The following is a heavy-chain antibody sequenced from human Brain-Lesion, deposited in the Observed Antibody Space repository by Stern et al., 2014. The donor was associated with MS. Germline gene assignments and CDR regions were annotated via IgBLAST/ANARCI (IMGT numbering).Heavy chain of an antibody. J-gene: IGHJ4*02. V-gene: IGHV3-30*01. Sequence: GQLLASGGGVVQPGRSLRFSWAASGFTFSYHAMHWVRQAPGKGLEWVALISYDGGDKNDAESPNGPFTISRNNSRSSLYLQMNSLRVDDTAVYYCARGGAVTTSDYYLDYWGQGSLVTASS. CDR2: ISYDGGDK. CDR1: GFTFSYHA. CDR3: ARGGAVTTSDYYLDY. D-gene: IGHD4-17*01.